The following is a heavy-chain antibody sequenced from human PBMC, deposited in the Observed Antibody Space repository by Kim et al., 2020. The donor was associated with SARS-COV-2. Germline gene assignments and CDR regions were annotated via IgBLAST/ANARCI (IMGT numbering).Heavy chain of an antibody. CDR3: ARRSESYHGLDV. J-gene: IGHJ6*02. CDR2: IYPGDSET. Sequence: GESLKISCKASGYTFTRYWIGWVRQMPGKGLEWLGIIYPGDSETRYSPSFQGQVTISADKSITTAYLQWSSLEASDTARYYCARRSESYHGLDVWGQGTTVTVSS. V-gene: IGHV5-51*01. CDR1: GYTFTRYW.